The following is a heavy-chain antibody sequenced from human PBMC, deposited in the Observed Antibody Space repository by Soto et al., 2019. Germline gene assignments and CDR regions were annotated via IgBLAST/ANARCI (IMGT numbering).Heavy chain of an antibody. CDR3: ARDLGGYVHLWDKSNY. CDR2: ISFDASEK. CDR1: GFRFSGFG. V-gene: IGHV3-30*04. D-gene: IGHD5-12*01. J-gene: IGHJ1*01. Sequence: QVQLVESGEGVVQPGASLTLSCAASGFRFSGFGMHWVRQAPGKGLEWVAVISFDASEKFYVDSVKGRFSISRDDSHSKVFLQMNSLRREDTGVYYCARDLGGYVHLWDKSNYWGQGTLVNVS.